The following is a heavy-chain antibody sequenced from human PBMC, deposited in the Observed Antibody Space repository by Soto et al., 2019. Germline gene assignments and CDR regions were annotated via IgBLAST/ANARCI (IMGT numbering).Heavy chain of an antibody. CDR2: ISSSSRTI. D-gene: IGHD1-1*01. Sequence: EVHLVESGGGLVQPGGSLRLSCAASGFTFSSYSMNWVRQAPGKGLEWVSYISSSSRTIYCADSVKGRFTISRDNATNSLFLQRNSLRAEATAVYYCAREWDGDGYNSAWFDPWGKGTLVTVSS. V-gene: IGHV3-48*01. J-gene: IGHJ5*02. CDR3: AREWDGDGYNSAWFDP. CDR1: GFTFSSYS.